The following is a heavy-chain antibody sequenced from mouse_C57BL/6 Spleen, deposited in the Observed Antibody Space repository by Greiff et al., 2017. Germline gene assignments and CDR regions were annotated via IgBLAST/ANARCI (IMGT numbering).Heavy chain of an antibody. D-gene: IGHD2-4*01. V-gene: IGHV1-50*01. J-gene: IGHJ4*01. CDR1: GYTFTSYW. Sequence: QVQLQQSGAELVKPGASVKLSCKASGYTFTSYWLQWVKQRPGQGLAWIGQIDPSDSYTNYTHNFKVKAPLTVDTSSSTAYMQLSSLTSEDSAVYYGERVYYDYDGGYAMDYWGQGTSVTGAS. CDR3: ERVYYDYDGGYAMDY. CDR2: IDPSDSYT.